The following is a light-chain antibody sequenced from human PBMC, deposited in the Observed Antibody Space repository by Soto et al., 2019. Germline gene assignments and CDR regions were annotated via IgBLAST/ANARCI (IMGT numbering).Light chain of an antibody. V-gene: IGLV2-11*01. CDR2: DVD. CDR3: CSYAGSYTFV. CDR1: TSDVGGYDF. Sequence: QSVLTQPRSVSGSPGHSVTISCTGTTSDVGGYDFVSWFQQHPGATPKLMIYDVDKRPSGVPGRFSGSKSANTASLTISGLQPEDEADYYCCSYAGSYTFVFGTGTKLTVL. J-gene: IGLJ1*01.